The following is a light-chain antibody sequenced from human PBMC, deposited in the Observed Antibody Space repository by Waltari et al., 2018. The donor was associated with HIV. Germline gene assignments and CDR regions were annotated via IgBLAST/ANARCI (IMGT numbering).Light chain of an antibody. J-gene: IGLJ1*01. V-gene: IGLV2-14*01. Sequence: QSALTQPASVSGSPGQSITISCTGTSSDVGGYNYVSWYHQHPGKAPKLMIYEVSNRPSGFSNRFSGSKSGNTASLTISGLQAEDEADYYCSSYTSSNTLDVFGTGTKVTVL. CDR1: SSDVGGYNY. CDR2: EVS. CDR3: SSYTSSNTLDV.